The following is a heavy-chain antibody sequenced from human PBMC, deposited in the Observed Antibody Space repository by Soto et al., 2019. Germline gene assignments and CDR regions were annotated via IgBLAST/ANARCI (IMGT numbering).Heavy chain of an antibody. Sequence: QVQLVQSGAEVKKPGSSVKVSCKASGGTFSSYTISWVRQAPGQGLEWMGRIIPILGIANYAQKFQGRVTITADKSTSTAYLELSSLRSEDTAVYYCASRRYFDWLGWFDPWGQGTLVTVSS. CDR2: IIPILGIA. J-gene: IGHJ5*02. V-gene: IGHV1-69*02. CDR1: GGTFSSYT. CDR3: ASRRYFDWLGWFDP. D-gene: IGHD3-9*01.